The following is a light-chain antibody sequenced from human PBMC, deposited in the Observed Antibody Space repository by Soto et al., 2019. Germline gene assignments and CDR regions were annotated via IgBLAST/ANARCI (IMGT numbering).Light chain of an antibody. Sequence: EIVLTQSPCTLSLSPGERATLSCRASQSVSSTYLAWYQQKPGQAPRLLIYGASSRATGIPDRFSGSGSGTDFTLTISRLEPEDFAVYYCQQYNNWPRTFGQGTKVEIK. V-gene: IGKV3-20*01. J-gene: IGKJ1*01. CDR2: GAS. CDR3: QQYNNWPRT. CDR1: QSVSSTY.